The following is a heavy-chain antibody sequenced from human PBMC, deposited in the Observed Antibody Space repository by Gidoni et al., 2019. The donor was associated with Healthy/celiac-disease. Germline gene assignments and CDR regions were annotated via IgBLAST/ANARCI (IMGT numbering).Heavy chain of an antibody. J-gene: IGHJ5*02. D-gene: IGHD3-22*01. CDR1: GFTVTRYA. V-gene: IGHV1-58*01. CDR2: IVVGSGNT. Sequence: QMQLVQSGPEEKNPGTSVKVSCKAAGFTVTRYAVQWARQARGQRLEWIGWIVVGSGNTNYAQKFQERVTITRDMSTSTDYKELSSLRSEDTAVYYCAATRYYDSSGPPHNWFDPWGQGTLVTVSA. CDR3: AATRYYDSSGPPHNWFDP.